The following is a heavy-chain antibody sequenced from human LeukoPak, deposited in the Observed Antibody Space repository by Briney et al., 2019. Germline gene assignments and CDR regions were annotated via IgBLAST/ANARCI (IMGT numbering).Heavy chain of an antibody. Sequence: GGSLRLSCAASGFTFNSYSMNWVRQAPGKGLEWVSYISSSSSTIYYADCVKGRFTVSRDNAKNTLYLQMNSLRAEDTAVYYCARSPRGYRRDWNYFDYWGQGTLVSVSS. J-gene: IGHJ4*02. V-gene: IGHV3-48*04. CDR2: ISSSSSTI. CDR1: GFTFNSYS. CDR3: ARSPRGYRRDWNYFDY. D-gene: IGHD3/OR15-3a*01.